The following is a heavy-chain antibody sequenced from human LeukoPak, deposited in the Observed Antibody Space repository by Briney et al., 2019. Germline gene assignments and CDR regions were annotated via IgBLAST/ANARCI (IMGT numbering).Heavy chain of an antibody. D-gene: IGHD6-13*01. CDR1: GYRFTSYW. Sequence: PGESLRISCEGSGYRFTSYWISWVRQMPGKGLEWMGRIDPSDSYANYSPSFEGHVTISADKSISTAYLQWSSLKASDSAMYYCARHGLGSSWFGFDYWGQGTLVTVSS. V-gene: IGHV5-10-1*01. J-gene: IGHJ4*02. CDR2: IDPSDSYA. CDR3: ARHGLGSSWFGFDY.